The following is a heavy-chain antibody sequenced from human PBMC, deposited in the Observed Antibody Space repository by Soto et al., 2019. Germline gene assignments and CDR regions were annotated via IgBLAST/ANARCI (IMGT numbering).Heavy chain of an antibody. V-gene: IGHV1-58*01. Sequence: SVKVSCKASGFTFSSTAVQWVRQARGQRLEWIGWIVVGSGSTNYAQKFQERVTITRDMSTSTAYMELSSLRSEDTALYYCVTEQYSSSSIGMDVWGQGTTVTVSS. CDR3: VTEQYSSSSIGMDV. J-gene: IGHJ6*02. CDR2: IVVGSGST. CDR1: GFTFSSTA. D-gene: IGHD6-6*01.